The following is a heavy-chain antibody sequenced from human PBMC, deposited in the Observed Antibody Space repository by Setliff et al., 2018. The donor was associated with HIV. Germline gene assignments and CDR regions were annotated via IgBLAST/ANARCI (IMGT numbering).Heavy chain of an antibody. CDR2: IYHSGST. Sequence: SETLSLTCAVSGYSISSGYYWGWIRQPPGKGLEWIGSIYHSGSTNYNPSLKSRVTISLDTSKNQFSLKLSSVTAADTAVYYCARDANELEGPYYYYNYMDVWGKGTTVTVSS. V-gene: IGHV4-38-2*02. CDR1: GYSISSGYY. J-gene: IGHJ6*03. CDR3: ARDANELEGPYYYYNYMDV. D-gene: IGHD3-16*01.